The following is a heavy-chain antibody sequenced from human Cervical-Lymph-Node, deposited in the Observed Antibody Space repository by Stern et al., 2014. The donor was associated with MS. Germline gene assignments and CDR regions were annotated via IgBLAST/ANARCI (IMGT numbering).Heavy chain of an antibody. Sequence: LHWVRQAPGQGLEWMGRINPKSGGTSYAQSFQGRVTLTRDTFITTAYMDLSRLTSDDTAVYYCTRALRIADRPSPGGHWFDPWGQGTLVIVSS. CDR3: TRALRIADRPSPGGHWFDP. J-gene: IGHJ5*02. D-gene: IGHD6-6*01. V-gene: IGHV1-2*02. CDR2: INPKSGGT.